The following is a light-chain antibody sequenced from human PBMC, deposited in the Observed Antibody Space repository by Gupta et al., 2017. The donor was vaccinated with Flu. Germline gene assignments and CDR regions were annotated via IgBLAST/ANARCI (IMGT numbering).Light chain of an antibody. J-gene: IGLJ1*01. CDR3: CSYSGRNSLYV. CDR1: SSDVGGYNY. Sequence: SSDVGGYNYVSWYQQRPGKAPKLLIYDVSKRPSGVPDRFSGSKSDNTASLSISGLQAEDEADYYCCSYSGRNSLYVFGSATKVTVL. V-gene: IGLV2-11*01. CDR2: DVS.